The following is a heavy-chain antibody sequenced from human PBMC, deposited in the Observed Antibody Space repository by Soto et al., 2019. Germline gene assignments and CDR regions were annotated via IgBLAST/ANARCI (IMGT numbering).Heavy chain of an antibody. CDR2: INPNSGGT. J-gene: IGHJ4*02. CDR1: GYTFTGYY. D-gene: IGHD2-2*01. Sequence: QVQLVQSGAEVKKPGASVKVSCKASGYTFTGYYMHWVRQAPGQGLEWMGWINPNSGGTNYAQKFQGWVTMTRDTSISTAYMELSRLRSDDTAVYYCARDTRTYCSSTSCPYYFDYWGQGTLVTVSS. CDR3: ARDTRTYCSSTSCPYYFDY. V-gene: IGHV1-2*04.